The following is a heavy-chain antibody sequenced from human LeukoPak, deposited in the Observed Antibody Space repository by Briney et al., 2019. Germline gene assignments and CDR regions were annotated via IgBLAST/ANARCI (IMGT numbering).Heavy chain of an antibody. V-gene: IGHV7-4-1*02. CDR3: ARQNTRPATAIDY. D-gene: IGHD2-2*01. CDR2: INTKTGIP. J-gene: IGHJ4*02. CDR1: GYTFTRDA. Sequence: ASVKVSGMASGYTFTRDAMNWVRPAPGQGPEWVGWINTKTGIPTYGQGFTGRFVFSLDTSVSTAYLQISNLKAEDTAVYYCARQNTRPATAIDYWGQGTLVTVSS.